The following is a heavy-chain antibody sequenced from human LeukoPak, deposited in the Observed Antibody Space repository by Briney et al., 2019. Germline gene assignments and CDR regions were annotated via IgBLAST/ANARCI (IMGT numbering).Heavy chain of an antibody. Sequence: GASVKVSCKASGYTFTSYYMHWVRQAPGQGLEWMGIINPSGGSTSYAQKFQGRVTMTRDMSTSTVYMELSSLRSEDTAVYYCARAGSSWYLGYYYYMDVWGKGTTVTVSS. V-gene: IGHV1-46*01. D-gene: IGHD6-13*01. CDR2: INPSGGST. CDR1: GYTFTSYY. CDR3: ARAGSSWYLGYYYYMDV. J-gene: IGHJ6*03.